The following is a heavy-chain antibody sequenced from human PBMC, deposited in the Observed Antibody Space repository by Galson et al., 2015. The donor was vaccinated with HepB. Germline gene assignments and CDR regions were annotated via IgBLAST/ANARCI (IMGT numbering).Heavy chain of an antibody. V-gene: IGHV3-23*01. J-gene: IGHJ6*02. CDR1: GFTFSTTA. D-gene: IGHD4-11*01. CDR3: AKDYREHGMDV. CDR2: IGGSYDGT. Sequence: SLRLSCAASGFTFSTTAMNWVRQAPGKGPEWVSIIGGSYDGTYYADSVRGRFTISRDNSKNMVYLQMNSLRVDDTAVYYCAKDYREHGMDVWGLGTTVTVSS.